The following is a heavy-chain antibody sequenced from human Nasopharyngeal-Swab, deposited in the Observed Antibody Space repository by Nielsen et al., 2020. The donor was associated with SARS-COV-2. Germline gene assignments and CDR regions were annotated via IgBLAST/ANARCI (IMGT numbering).Heavy chain of an antibody. D-gene: IGHD3-22*01. Sequence: GGSLRLSCAASGFTFSSYGMHWVRQVPGKGLEWVAFIRYDGSNKYYADSVKGRFTISRDNSKNTLYLQMNSLRAEDTAVYYCAKDGAYDTMIVVVIKGPAFDIWGQGTMVTVSS. CDR2: IRYDGSNK. J-gene: IGHJ3*02. V-gene: IGHV3-30*02. CDR1: GFTFSSYG. CDR3: AKDGAYDTMIVVVIKGPAFDI.